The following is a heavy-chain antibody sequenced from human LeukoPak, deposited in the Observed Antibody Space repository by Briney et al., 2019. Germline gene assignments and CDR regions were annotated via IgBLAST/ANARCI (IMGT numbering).Heavy chain of an antibody. J-gene: IGHJ4*02. Sequence: SVKVSCKASGGTFSSYAISWVRQAPGQGLEWMGRIIPILGIANYAQKFQGRVTITADKSTSTAYMELSSLRSEDTAVYYCARHGNWNVWPRFDYWGQGTLVTVSS. CDR1: GGTFSSYA. V-gene: IGHV1-69*04. D-gene: IGHD1-1*01. CDR3: ARHGNWNVWPRFDY. CDR2: IIPILGIA.